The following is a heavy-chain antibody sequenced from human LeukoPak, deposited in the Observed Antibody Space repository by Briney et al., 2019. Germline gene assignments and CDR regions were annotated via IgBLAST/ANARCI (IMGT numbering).Heavy chain of an antibody. CDR2: ISSSGSTI. Sequence: GGSVRLSCAASGFTFSSYEMNWLRQAPGKGLEWVSYISSSGSTIYYADSVKGRFTISRDNAKNTLYLQMNSLRAEDTAVYYCAKDSSGFDYWGQGTLVTVSS. V-gene: IGHV3-48*03. CDR3: AKDSSGFDY. J-gene: IGHJ4*02. CDR1: GFTFSSYE. D-gene: IGHD3-22*01.